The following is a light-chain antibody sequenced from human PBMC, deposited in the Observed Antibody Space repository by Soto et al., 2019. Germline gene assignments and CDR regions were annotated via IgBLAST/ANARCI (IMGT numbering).Light chain of an antibody. CDR3: QSYDSSLSGSEV. CDR2: GNS. V-gene: IGLV1-40*01. Sequence: QAVVTRPPSVSGAPGQRVTISCTGSSSNIGAGYDVHWYQQLPGTAPKLLIYGNSNRPSGVPDRFSGSKSGTSASLAITGLQAEDEADYYCQSYDSSLSGSEVFGTGTKLTVL. J-gene: IGLJ1*01. CDR1: SSNIGAGYD.